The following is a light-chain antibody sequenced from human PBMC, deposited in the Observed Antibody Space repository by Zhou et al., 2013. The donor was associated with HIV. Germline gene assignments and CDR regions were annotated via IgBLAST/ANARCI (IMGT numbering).Light chain of an antibody. V-gene: IGLV2-14*03. Sequence: QSALTQPASVSGSPGQSITISCTGTSSDVRAYNYVSWYQRHPGKAPTLLIYDVENRPSGVSDRFSGSKSGTTASLTISGLQTEDEAAYYCSSYASSSTLLFGGGTQLTVL. CDR3: SSYASSSTLL. CDR2: DVE. CDR1: SSDVRAYNY. J-gene: IGLJ3*02.